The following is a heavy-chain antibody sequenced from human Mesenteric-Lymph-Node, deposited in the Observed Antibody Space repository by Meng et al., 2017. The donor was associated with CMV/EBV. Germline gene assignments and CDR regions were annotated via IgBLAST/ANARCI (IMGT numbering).Heavy chain of an antibody. J-gene: IGHJ6*02. CDR1: GFTFSDYY. CDR3: ARGYNAYYDSGMDV. V-gene: IGHV3-11*01. CDR2: ISSSGNTI. Sequence: GESLKISCAASGFTFSDYYINWIRQAPGKGLEWVSYISSSGNTIYYADSVKGRFTISRDNAKNSLYLQMNSLRAEDTAVYYCARGYNAYYDSGMDVWGQGTTVTVSS. D-gene: IGHD5-24*01.